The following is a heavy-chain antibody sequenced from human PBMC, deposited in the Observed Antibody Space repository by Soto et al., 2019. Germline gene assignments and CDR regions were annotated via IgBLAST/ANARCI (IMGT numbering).Heavy chain of an antibody. Sequence: QVQLQESGPGLVKASETLSLTCTVSGGSISSYYWSWIRQPPGKGLEWIGYIYYSGSTNYNPSLKSRVTISVDTSKNQFSLKLSSVTAADTAVYYCARTGRVRFGSGSYSGGYFDYWGQGTLVTVSS. J-gene: IGHJ4*02. CDR2: IYYSGST. CDR3: ARTGRVRFGSGSYSGGYFDY. D-gene: IGHD3-10*01. V-gene: IGHV4-59*01. CDR1: GGSISSYY.